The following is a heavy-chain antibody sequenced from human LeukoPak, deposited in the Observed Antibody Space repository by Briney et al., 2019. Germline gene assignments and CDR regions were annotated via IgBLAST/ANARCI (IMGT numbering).Heavy chain of an antibody. CDR2: IYSGGST. D-gene: IGHD3-3*01. V-gene: IGHV3-53*01. CDR3: ARTPWDYDLPYYFDY. CDR1: GYTLSSYA. J-gene: IGHJ4*02. Sequence: GGSLRLSCAVSGYTLSSYAMSWVRRAPGKGLEWVSVIYSGGSTYYADSVKGRFTISRDNSKNTLYLQMNSLRAEDTAVYYCARTPWDYDLPYYFDYWGQGTLVTVSS.